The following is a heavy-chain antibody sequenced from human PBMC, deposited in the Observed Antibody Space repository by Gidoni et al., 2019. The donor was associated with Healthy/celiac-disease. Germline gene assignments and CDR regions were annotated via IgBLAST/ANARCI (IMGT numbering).Heavy chain of an antibody. CDR2: ISYDGSNK. CDR3: ARVDGSGSYYSYYYGMDV. V-gene: IGHV3-30-3*01. J-gene: IGHJ6*02. D-gene: IGHD3-10*01. Sequence: QVQLVESGGGVVQPGRSLRLSCAASGFTFGRYAMHWVRQDPGKGLEWVAVISYDGSNKYYADSVKGRFTISRDNSKNTLYLQMNSLRAEDTAVYYCARVDGSGSYYSYYYGMDVWGQGTTVTVSS. CDR1: GFTFGRYA.